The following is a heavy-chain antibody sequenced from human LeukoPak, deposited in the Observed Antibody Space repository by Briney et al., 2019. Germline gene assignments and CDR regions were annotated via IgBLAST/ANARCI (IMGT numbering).Heavy chain of an antibody. CDR1: GFTFSSYA. D-gene: IGHD3-16*01. V-gene: IGHV3-23*01. CDR2: ISGSSGST. J-gene: IGHJ4*02. Sequence: GGSLRLSCAAPGFTFSSYAMSWVRQAPGKGLEWVSTISGSSGSTYYADSVKGRFIISRDNSKNTLYLEMNSLRAEDTAVYYCAKDYGGGIGIAFDYWGLGTLVTVSS. CDR3: AKDYGGGIGIAFDY.